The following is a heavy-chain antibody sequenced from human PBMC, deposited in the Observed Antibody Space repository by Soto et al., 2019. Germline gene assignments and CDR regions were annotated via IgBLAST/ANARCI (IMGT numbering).Heavy chain of an antibody. CDR2: INPNSGGT. Sequence: ASVKVSCKASGYTFTGYYMHWVRQAPGQGLEWMGWINPNSGGTNYAQKFQGWVTMTRDTSISTAYMELSRLRSDDTAVYYCARGEPIVVVVAATPEEWFDPWGQGTLVTVSS. J-gene: IGHJ5*02. D-gene: IGHD2-15*01. V-gene: IGHV1-2*04. CDR1: GYTFTGYY. CDR3: ARGEPIVVVVAATPEEWFDP.